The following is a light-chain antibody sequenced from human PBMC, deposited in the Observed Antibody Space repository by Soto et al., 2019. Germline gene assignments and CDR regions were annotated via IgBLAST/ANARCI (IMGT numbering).Light chain of an antibody. CDR3: QQYNNWPRT. V-gene: IGKV3D-15*01. CDR2: GAS. J-gene: IGKJ1*01. Sequence: EKVMTQSPATLSVSPGERATLSCRASQSVSSNLAWYQQKPGQAPRLLIYGASSRATGFPDRFSGSGSGTDFTLTISGLEPEDSAVYYCQQYNNWPRTFGQGTKVDI. CDR1: QSVSSN.